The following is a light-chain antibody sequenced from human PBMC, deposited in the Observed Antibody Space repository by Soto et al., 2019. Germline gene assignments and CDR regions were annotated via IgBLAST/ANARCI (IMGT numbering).Light chain of an antibody. CDR2: EVF. V-gene: IGKV2D-29*01. J-gene: IGKJ1*01. CDR1: QSLLNSGGKTY. Sequence: DIVMTQSPLSLSVTPGQPASISCKSSQSLLNSGGKTYFYWYLQKPGQPPQLLIYEVFNRFSGVADRVSGSGSGTDFTLNISRVDDEDVWFYYCLQTTQFPCTFVQVTKVEI. CDR3: LQTTQFPCT.